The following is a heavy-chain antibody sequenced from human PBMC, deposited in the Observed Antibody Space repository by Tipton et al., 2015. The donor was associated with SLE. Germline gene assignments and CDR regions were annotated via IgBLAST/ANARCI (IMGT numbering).Heavy chain of an antibody. Sequence: QLVQSGAEVKKPGESLKISCKGSGYSFTNYWIGWVRQMPWKGLEWMGIIYPGDSDTRYTPSFQGQVTISADKSINTAYLQWSSLKASDTAMYYCARRKITAPGASDIWGQGTMVTVSS. V-gene: IGHV5-51*03. D-gene: IGHD1-14*01. CDR2: IYPGDSDT. J-gene: IGHJ3*02. CDR1: GYSFTNYW. CDR3: ARRKITAPGASDI.